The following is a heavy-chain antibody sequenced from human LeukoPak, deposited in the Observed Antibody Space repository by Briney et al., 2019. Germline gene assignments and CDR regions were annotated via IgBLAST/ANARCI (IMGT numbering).Heavy chain of an antibody. J-gene: IGHJ5*02. CDR3: ARGGEGNCGGACYLNWFDP. Sequence: PSETLSLTCTVSGDSISSYEWSWIRQPPGKGLEWIGYIYYSGSTKYNPSLKSRVTISVDTSKNQFSLKLNSVTAADTAVYYCARGGEGNCGGACYLNWFDPWGQGTLVTVSS. CDR1: GDSISSYE. CDR2: IYYSGST. V-gene: IGHV4-59*01. D-gene: IGHD2-21*02.